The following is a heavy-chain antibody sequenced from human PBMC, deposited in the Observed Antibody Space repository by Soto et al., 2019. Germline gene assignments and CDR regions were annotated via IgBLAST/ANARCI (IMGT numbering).Heavy chain of an antibody. CDR2: IYYSGST. CDR1: GGSISSGAYY. CDR3: AIYDSSGSRGFQH. D-gene: IGHD3-22*01. V-gene: IGHV4-31*03. J-gene: IGHJ1*01. Sequence: QVQLQESGPGLVKPSQTLSLTCTVSGGSISSGAYYWSWIRQHPGKGLEWIGYIYYSGSTYYNPSLKSGVPISVDTSKNQFSLKLSSVTAADTAVYYCAIYDSSGSRGFQHWGQGTLVTVSS.